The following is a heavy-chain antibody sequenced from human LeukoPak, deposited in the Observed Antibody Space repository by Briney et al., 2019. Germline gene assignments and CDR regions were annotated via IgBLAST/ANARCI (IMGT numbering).Heavy chain of an antibody. CDR1: GGTFSSYA. Sequence: SAKVSCKASGGTFSSYAISWVRQAPGQGLEWMGGIIPIFGTANYAQKFQGRVTITTDESTSTAYMELSSLRSEDTAVYYCAGGVVIGQHPNYYYYYYMDVWGKGTTVTVSS. J-gene: IGHJ6*03. CDR2: IIPIFGTA. V-gene: IGHV1-69*05. D-gene: IGHD3-3*01. CDR3: AGGVVIGQHPNYYYYYYMDV.